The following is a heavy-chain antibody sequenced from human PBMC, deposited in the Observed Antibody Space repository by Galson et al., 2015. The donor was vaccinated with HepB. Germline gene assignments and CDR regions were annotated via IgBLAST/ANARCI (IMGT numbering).Heavy chain of an antibody. D-gene: IGHD3-10*01. Sequence: SLRLSCAASGFTFSSYGMHWVRQAPGKGLEWVAVISYDGSNKYYADSVKGRFTISRDNSKNTLYLQMNSLRAEDTAVYYCAKGDHELWFGVRMTFDIWGQGTMVTVSS. V-gene: IGHV3-30*18. CDR2: ISYDGSNK. J-gene: IGHJ3*02. CDR1: GFTFSSYG. CDR3: AKGDHELWFGVRMTFDI.